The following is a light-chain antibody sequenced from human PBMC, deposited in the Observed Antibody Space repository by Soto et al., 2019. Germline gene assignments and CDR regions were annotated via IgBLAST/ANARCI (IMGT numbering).Light chain of an antibody. V-gene: IGKV3-15*01. CDR2: GAS. CDR3: QQYNNWLALT. J-gene: IGKJ4*01. CDR1: QSIANR. Sequence: ELVMTQSPATLSVSPGERATLSCRASQSIANRLAWYQQKPGQAPRLLIYGASTRATGVPARFSGSGSGTEFTLTISSLQSEDFAVYYCQQYNNWLALTFGGGTKVDIK.